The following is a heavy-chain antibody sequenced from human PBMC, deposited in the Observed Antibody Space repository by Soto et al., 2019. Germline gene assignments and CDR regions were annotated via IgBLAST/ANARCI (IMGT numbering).Heavy chain of an antibody. CDR2: THYRSKWYS. CDR3: ARGLYYCGWV. J-gene: IGHJ4*02. V-gene: IGHV6-1*01. D-gene: IGHD3-10*01. Sequence: PSQTLSLTCAISGDSLSSTSAAWTSITQSPSRGLEWLGRTHYRSKWYSEYPVSVKSRITINPDTSKNQSSLQLNSVTPEDTAVCCCARGLYYCGWVWGRGTLVTVSS. CDR1: GDSLSSTSAA.